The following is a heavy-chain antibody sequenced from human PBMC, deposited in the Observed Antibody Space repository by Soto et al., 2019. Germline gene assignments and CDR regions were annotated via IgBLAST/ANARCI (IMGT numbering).Heavy chain of an antibody. CDR3: AKEQPHPYGADYYYYYMDV. CDR2: ISWNSGSI. J-gene: IGHJ6*03. CDR1: GFTFDDYA. Sequence: GGSLRLSCAASGFTFDDYAMHWVRQAPGKGLEWVSGISWNSGSIGYADSVKGRFTISRDNAKNSLYLQMNSLRAEDTALYYCAKEQPHPYGADYYYYYMDVWGKGTTVTVSS. V-gene: IGHV3-9*01. D-gene: IGHD4-17*01.